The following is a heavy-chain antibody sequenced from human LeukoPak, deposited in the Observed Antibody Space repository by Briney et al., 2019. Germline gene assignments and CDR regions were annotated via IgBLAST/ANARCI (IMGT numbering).Heavy chain of an antibody. D-gene: IGHD2-21*02. CDR3: ARSGGDSTFDY. CDR2: IWYDGSNK. J-gene: IGHJ4*02. CDR1: GFTFSSYG. Sequence: PGGSLRLSCAASGFTFSSYGMHWVRQAPGKGLEWVAVIWYDGSNKYYADSVKGRFTISRDNSKNTLYLQMNSLRAEDTAVYYCARSGGDSTFDYWGQGTLVTVSS. V-gene: IGHV3-33*01.